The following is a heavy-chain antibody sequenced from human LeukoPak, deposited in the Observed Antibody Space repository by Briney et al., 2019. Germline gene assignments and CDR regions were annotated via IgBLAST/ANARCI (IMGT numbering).Heavy chain of an antibody. D-gene: IGHD6-6*01. CDR2: IIPIFGTA. J-gene: IGHJ3*02. CDR3: ARSGGGVASSEHAFDI. CDR1: GGTFSSYA. Sequence: SVKVSCKASGGTFSSYAISWVRQAPGQGLEWMGGIIPIFGTANYAQKFQGRVTITTDESTSTAYMELSSLRSEDTAVYYCARSGGGVASSEHAFDIWGQGTMVTVSS. V-gene: IGHV1-69*05.